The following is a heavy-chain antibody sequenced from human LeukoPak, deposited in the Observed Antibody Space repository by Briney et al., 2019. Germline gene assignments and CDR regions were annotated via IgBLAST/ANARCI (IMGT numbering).Heavy chain of an antibody. Sequence: PGGSLRLSCAASGFTVGSSFMTWVRQAPGKGLEWVSVIFSGGTTYYRDSVKGRFTISRDNSKNTLYLQLNSLRAEDTAVYYCAKTGGPWDWGQGTLVTVSS. D-gene: IGHD7-27*01. V-gene: IGHV3-53*01. J-gene: IGHJ4*02. CDR1: GFTVGSSF. CDR3: AKTGGPWD. CDR2: IFSGGTT.